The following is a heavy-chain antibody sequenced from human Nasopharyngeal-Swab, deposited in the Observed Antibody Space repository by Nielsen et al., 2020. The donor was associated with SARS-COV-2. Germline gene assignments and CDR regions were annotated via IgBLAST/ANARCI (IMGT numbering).Heavy chain of an antibody. V-gene: IGHV3-23*01. Sequence: GGSLRLSCAASGFTFSSYAMTWVRQAPGKGLEWVSTISGSGGSTYYADSVKGRFTISRDSSKNTLYLQMNSLRAEDTAVYYCAKGGGCSSTSCYTGFDYWGQGTLVTVSS. CDR3: AKGGGCSSTSCYTGFDY. J-gene: IGHJ4*02. CDR2: ISGSGGST. CDR1: GFTFSSYA. D-gene: IGHD2-2*02.